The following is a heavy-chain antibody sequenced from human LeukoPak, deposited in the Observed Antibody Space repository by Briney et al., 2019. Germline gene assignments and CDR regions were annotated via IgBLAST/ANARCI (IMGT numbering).Heavy chain of an antibody. Sequence: GRSLRLSCAASGFTFSSYGMHWVRQAPGKGLEWVAVIWYDGSNKYYADSVKGRFTISRDNSKNTLYLQMNSLRAEDTAVYYCASSGSYRTQHYFDYWGQGTLVTVSS. V-gene: IGHV3-33*01. CDR2: IWYDGSNK. J-gene: IGHJ4*02. CDR1: GFTFSSYG. D-gene: IGHD1-26*01. CDR3: ASSGSYRTQHYFDY.